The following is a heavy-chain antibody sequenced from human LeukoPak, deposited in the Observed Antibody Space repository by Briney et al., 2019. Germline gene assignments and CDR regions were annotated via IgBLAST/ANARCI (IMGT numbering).Heavy chain of an antibody. CDR3: ARDMDLWVRYDFWSGHYGMDV. Sequence: SETLSLTCTVSGGSISSGGYYWRWIRQHPGKGLEWIGYIYYSGSTYYNPSLKSRVTISVDTSKNQFSLKLSSVTAADTAVYYCARDMDLWVRYDFWSGHYGMDVWGQGTTVTVSS. J-gene: IGHJ6*02. D-gene: IGHD3-3*01. CDR2: IYYSGST. V-gene: IGHV4-31*03. CDR1: GGSISSGGYY.